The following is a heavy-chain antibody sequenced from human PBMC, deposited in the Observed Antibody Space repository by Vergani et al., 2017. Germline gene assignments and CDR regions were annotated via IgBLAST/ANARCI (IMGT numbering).Heavy chain of an antibody. J-gene: IGHJ5*02. V-gene: IGHV1-69*01. CDR1: GGTFSSYA. CDR3: ARDATLGIAAAGTYWFYP. CDR2: IIPIFGTA. D-gene: IGHD6-13*01. Sequence: QVQLVQSGAEVKKPGSSVKVSCKASGGTFSSYAISWVRQAPGQGLEWMGVIIPIFGTATYAQKFQGRVTITADESTSTAYMELSSLRSEDTAVYYCARDATLGIAAAGTYWFYPWGQGTLVTVSS.